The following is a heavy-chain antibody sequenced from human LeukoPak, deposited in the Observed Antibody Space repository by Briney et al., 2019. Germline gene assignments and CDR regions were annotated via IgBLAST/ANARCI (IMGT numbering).Heavy chain of an antibody. CDR2: ISGSGGTT. CDR3: AKAYSGWYYFDY. V-gene: IGHV3-23*01. J-gene: IGHJ4*02. CDR1: GFTFSSYA. D-gene: IGHD6-19*01. Sequence: GGSLRLSCAASGFTFSSYAMSWVRQAPGKGLDWVSAISGSGGTTYYADSVKGRFTISRDNSKNALYLQMNSLRAEDTAVYYCAKAYSGWYYFDYWGQGTLVTVSS.